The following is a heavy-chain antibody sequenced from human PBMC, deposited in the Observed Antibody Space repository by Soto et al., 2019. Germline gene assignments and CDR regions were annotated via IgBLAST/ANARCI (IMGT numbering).Heavy chain of an antibody. D-gene: IGHD2-21*01. J-gene: IGHJ4*02. CDR1: GFPFSSYA. CDR2: ISYDGSNT. Sequence: QVQLVDSGGGVVQPGRSLRLSCAASGFPFSSYAIHWVRQAPGKGLEWVAFISYDGSNTYYADSVRGRFSVSRDNSNNTLDLQMNSLRAEDTAVYYCAMSRGGDGYNPLDYWGQGTLVTVSS. CDR3: AMSRGGDGYNPLDY. V-gene: IGHV3-30-3*01.